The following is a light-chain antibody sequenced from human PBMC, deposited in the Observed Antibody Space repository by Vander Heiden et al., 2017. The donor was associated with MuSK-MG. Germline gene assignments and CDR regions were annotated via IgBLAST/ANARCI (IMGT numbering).Light chain of an antibody. CDR1: QSGSSY. CDR3: QQRRNWTLRT. J-gene: IGKJ4*01. V-gene: IGKV3-11*01. Sequence: DIVLPQSPATLSLSPGERATLSCRASQSGSSYLAWDQQKPGQAPRRLIYDASTRATGMPARFSGSVSGTDVIRIISSLEPEDFAVYYCQQRRNWTLRTLGGGTTVEIK. CDR2: DAS.